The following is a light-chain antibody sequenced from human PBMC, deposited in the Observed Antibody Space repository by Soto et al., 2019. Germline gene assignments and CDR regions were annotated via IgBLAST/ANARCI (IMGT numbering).Light chain of an antibody. CDR3: QQYGSSPRT. J-gene: IGKJ1*01. V-gene: IGKV3-20*01. CDR2: GAS. CDR1: QIVSSSY. Sequence: EIVLTQAPSPLSFSPGEKTTLSRRAIQIVSSSYLAWYQQKPGQAPRLLIYGASSRATGIPDRFSGSGSGTDFTLTISRLEPEDFAVYYCQQYGSSPRTFGQGTKVDIK.